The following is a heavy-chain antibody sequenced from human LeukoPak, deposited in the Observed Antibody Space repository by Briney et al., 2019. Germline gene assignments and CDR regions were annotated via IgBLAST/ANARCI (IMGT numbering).Heavy chain of an antibody. CDR2: IYYSGST. Sequence: SETLSLTCTVSGGSISSYYWSWIRQPPGKGLEWIGYIYYSGSTNYNPSLKSRVTISVDTSKNQFSLKLSSVTAADMAVYYCARHSPLWFRDHGGAFDIWGQGTMVTVSS. D-gene: IGHD3-10*01. J-gene: IGHJ3*02. CDR1: GGSISSYY. V-gene: IGHV4-59*08. CDR3: ARHSPLWFRDHGGAFDI.